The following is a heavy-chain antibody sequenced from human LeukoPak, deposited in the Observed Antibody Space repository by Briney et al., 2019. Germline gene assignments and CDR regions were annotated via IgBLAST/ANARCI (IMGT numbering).Heavy chain of an antibody. Sequence: SVKVSCKASGGTFSSYAISWVRQAPGQGLEWMGRIIPIFGTANYAQKFQGRVTITTDESTSTAYMELRSLRSDDTAVYYCARGYYYDSSGYHLWGQGTLVTVSS. V-gene: IGHV1-69*05. CDR3: ARGYYYDSSGYHL. D-gene: IGHD3-22*01. CDR2: IIPIFGTA. CDR1: GGTFSSYA. J-gene: IGHJ5*02.